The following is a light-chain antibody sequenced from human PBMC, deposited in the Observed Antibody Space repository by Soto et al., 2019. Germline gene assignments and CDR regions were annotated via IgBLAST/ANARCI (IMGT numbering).Light chain of an antibody. CDR2: EVT. Sequence: QSALNQPASVSGSPGQSITISCTGTSRDIGTSNLVSWYQQYPGKAPKLIIFEVTRRPSGISNRFSGSKSGNTASLTISGLQPEDEADCYCYTYTGISTSLFVFGTGTKVTVL. CDR1: SRDIGTSNL. J-gene: IGLJ1*01. V-gene: IGLV2-23*02. CDR3: YTYTGISTSLFV.